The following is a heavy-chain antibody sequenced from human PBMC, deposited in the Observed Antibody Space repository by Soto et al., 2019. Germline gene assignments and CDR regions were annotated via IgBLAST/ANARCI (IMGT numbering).Heavy chain of an antibody. CDR2: ISGSGGST. CDR3: AKDLDYLGYCSGGSCYFSFDY. Sequence: PGGSLRLSCAASGFTFSSYAMSWVRQAPGKGLEWVSAISGSGGSTYYADSVKGRFTISRDNSKNTLYLQMNSLRAEDTAVYYCAKDLDYLGYCSGGSCYFSFDYWGQGTLVTVSS. V-gene: IGHV3-23*01. J-gene: IGHJ4*02. CDR1: GFTFSSYA. D-gene: IGHD2-15*01.